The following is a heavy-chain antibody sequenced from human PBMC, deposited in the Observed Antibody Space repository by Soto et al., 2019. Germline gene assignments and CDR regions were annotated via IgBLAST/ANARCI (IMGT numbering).Heavy chain of an antibody. J-gene: IGHJ5*02. Sequence: SETLSLTCIVSGGSISNYYWSWIRQPPGKGLEWIGYIYYSKSTNYNPSLTSRVTISVDTSKNQFSLKLSSVTAADTALYYCARAGITIFGVVNWFDPWGQGTLVTVSS. V-gene: IGHV4-59*01. CDR2: IYYSKST. CDR1: GGSISNYY. CDR3: ARAGITIFGVVNWFDP. D-gene: IGHD3-3*01.